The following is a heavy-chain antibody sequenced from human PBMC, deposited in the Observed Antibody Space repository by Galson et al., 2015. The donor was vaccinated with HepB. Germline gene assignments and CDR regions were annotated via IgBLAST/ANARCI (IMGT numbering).Heavy chain of an antibody. D-gene: IGHD4-17*01. CDR3: ARDPIPYGDYWVNWFDP. CDR1: GFTFSSYS. Sequence: SLRLSCAVSGFTFSSYSMNWVRQAPGKGLEWVSYISSSSSTIYYADSVKGRFTISRDNAKNSLYLQMNSLRDEDTAVYYCARDPIPYGDYWVNWFDPWGQGTLVTVSS. V-gene: IGHV3-48*02. J-gene: IGHJ5*02. CDR2: ISSSSSTI.